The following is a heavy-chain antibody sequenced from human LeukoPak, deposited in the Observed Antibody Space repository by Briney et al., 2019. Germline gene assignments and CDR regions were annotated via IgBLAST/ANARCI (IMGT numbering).Heavy chain of an antibody. CDR3: AGHDYDSSGYYYPVGY. CDR1: GGSISSSSYY. J-gene: IGHJ4*02. V-gene: IGHV4-39*01. CDR2: IYYSGST. Sequence: SETLSLTCTVSGGSISSSSYYWGWIRQPPGKGLEWIGSIYYSGSTYYNPSLKSRVTISVDTSKNQFSLKLSSVTAADTAVYYCAGHDYDSSGYYYPVGYWGQGTLVTVSS. D-gene: IGHD3-22*01.